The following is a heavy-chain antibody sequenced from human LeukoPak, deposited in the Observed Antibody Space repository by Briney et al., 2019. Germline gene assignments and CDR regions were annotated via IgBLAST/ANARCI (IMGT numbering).Heavy chain of an antibody. CDR2: ISYDGSNK. CDR3: AKGGITMGIIDY. V-gene: IGHV3-30-3*01. CDR1: GFTFSSYT. Sequence: GGSLRLSCAASGFTFSSYTMHWVRQAPGQGLEWVAVISYDGSNKYYADSVKGRFTISGDTSKNTLYLQMNSLRAEDTAVYYCAKGGITMGIIDYWGQGTLVTVSS. D-gene: IGHD3-10*01. J-gene: IGHJ4*02.